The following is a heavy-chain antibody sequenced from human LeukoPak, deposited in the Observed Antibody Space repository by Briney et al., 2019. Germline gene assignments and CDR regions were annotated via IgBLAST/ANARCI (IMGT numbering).Heavy chain of an antibody. J-gene: IGHJ4*02. D-gene: IGHD3-10*01. CDR1: GYSFTTYW. CDR2: IYPGDSDT. CDR3: ATIDFGSGSFYPDY. V-gene: IGHV5-51*01. Sequence: GESLKISCKGSGYSFTTYWIGWVRQMPGKGLEWMGIIYPGDSDTRHSPSFQGQVTISADKSISTAFLQWSSLKASDTAIYYCATIDFGSGSFYPDYWGQGTLVTVSS.